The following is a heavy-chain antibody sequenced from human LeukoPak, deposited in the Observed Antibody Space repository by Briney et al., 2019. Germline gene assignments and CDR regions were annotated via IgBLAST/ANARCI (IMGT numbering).Heavy chain of an antibody. CDR2: ISSSGSTI. Sequence: TAGGSLRLSCAASGFTFSDYYMSWIRQAPGKGLEWVSYISSSGSTIYYADSVKGRFTISRDNAKNSLYLQMNSPRGEDTAVYYCARARPILRYSSGWYDFDYWGQGTLATVSS. D-gene: IGHD6-19*01. CDR3: ARARPILRYSSGWYDFDY. J-gene: IGHJ4*02. V-gene: IGHV3-11*01. CDR1: GFTFSDYY.